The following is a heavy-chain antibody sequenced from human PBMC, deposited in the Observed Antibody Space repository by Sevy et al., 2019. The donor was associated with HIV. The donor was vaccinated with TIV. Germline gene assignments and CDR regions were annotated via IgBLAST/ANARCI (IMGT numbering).Heavy chain of an antibody. CDR1: GGSISSGGYY. CDR2: IYYSGST. V-gene: IGHV4-31*03. J-gene: IGHJ4*02. CDR3: ARSLPPLSLDY. Sequence: SETLSLTCTVSGGSISSGGYYWSWIRQHPGKGLEWIGHIYYSGSTYYNPSLKSRVTISVDTSKNQFSLKLSSVTAADTAVSYCARSLPPLSLDYWGQGTLVTVSS.